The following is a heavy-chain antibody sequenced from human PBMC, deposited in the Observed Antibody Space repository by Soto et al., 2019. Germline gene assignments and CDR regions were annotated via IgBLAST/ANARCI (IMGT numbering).Heavy chain of an antibody. D-gene: IGHD3-10*01. CDR2: INHSGSI. CDR1: GGSLSGYY. V-gene: IGHV4-34*01. J-gene: IGHJ4*02. CDR3: ARGGPGYYGSGSYYPR. Sequence: SETLSLTCAVYGGSLSGYYWSWIRQPPGKGLEWIGEINHSGSINYNPSLKTRVTASVDTSTNQFSLKLNSVTAADTAVYYCARGGPGYYGSGSYYPRWGQGTLVTVSS.